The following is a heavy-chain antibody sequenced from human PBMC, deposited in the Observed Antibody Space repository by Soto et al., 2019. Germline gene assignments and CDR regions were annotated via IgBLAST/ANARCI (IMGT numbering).Heavy chain of an antibody. J-gene: IGHJ6*02. CDR1: GFTFGNAW. CDR3: TSLMVYAALSPNMDV. CDR2: IKSKTDGGTT. Sequence: PGGSLRLSCAASGFTFGNAWMNWVRQAPGKGLEWVGRIKSKTDGGTTDYAAPVKGRFTISRDDSKNTLYLQMNSLKTEDTAVYYCTSLMVYAALSPNMDVWGQGTTVTVSS. V-gene: IGHV3-15*07. D-gene: IGHD2-8*01.